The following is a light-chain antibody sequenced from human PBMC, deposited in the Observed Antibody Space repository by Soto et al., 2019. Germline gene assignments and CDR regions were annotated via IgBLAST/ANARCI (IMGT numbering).Light chain of an antibody. V-gene: IGKV1-5*01. Sequence: DVQMTQSPSTLSASVGDRVTITCRASQSINNLLAWYQQKPGKAPKFLIYDVSTLESGVPSRFSGSGSGTEFTLTISGLQPHDFATYYCLQYNSFRTFGQGTKVDIK. J-gene: IGKJ1*01. CDR1: QSINNL. CDR2: DVS. CDR3: LQYNSFRT.